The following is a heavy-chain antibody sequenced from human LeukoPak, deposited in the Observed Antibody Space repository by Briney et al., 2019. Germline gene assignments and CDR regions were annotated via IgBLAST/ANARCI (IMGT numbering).Heavy chain of an antibody. CDR1: GFTFSSYW. Sequence: GGSLKLSCAASGFTFSSYWMSWVRQAPGKGLEWVSGISASGSSTYSADSVKGRFTISRDNSKNTLYLQMNSLRAEDTAVYYCARGGFRGYYLDYWGQGTLVTVSS. D-gene: IGHD3-10*01. V-gene: IGHV3-23*01. CDR3: ARGGFRGYYLDY. CDR2: ISASGSST. J-gene: IGHJ4*02.